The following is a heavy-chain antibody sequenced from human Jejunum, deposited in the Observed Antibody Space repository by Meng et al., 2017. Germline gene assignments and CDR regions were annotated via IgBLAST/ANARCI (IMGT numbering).Heavy chain of an antibody. CDR1: GFTFSSYA. Sequence: GESLKISCTASGFTFSSYAMSWVRQAPGKGLEWVSSISESGGSTRYAQKFQGRVTMTRDTSTTTVYMELSSLRSEDTAVYYCAGEKPSNYWFDPWGQGTLVTVSS. CDR3: AGEKPSNYWFDP. V-gene: IGHV1-46*01. CDR2: ISESGGST. D-gene: IGHD4-11*01. J-gene: IGHJ5*02.